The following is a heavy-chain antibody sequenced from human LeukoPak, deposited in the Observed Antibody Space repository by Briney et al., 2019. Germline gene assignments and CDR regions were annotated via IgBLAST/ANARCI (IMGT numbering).Heavy chain of an antibody. CDR3: AKGSSGDWDAFDI. D-gene: IGHD2-21*01. Sequence: GGSLRLSCAASGFTFSSYAMGWVRQAPGKGLEWVSAISGSGGSTYYADSVKGRFTISRDNSKNTLYLQMNSLRAEDTAVYYCAKGSSGDWDAFDIWGQGTMVTVSS. V-gene: IGHV3-23*01. CDR2: ISGSGGST. J-gene: IGHJ3*02. CDR1: GFTFSSYA.